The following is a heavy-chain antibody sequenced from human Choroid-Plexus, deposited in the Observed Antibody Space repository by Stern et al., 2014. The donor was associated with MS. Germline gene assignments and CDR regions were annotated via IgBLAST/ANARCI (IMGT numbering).Heavy chain of an antibody. CDR3: AKDRQYLTFFFDF. CDR2: ISYDGSKD. D-gene: IGHD2/OR15-2a*01. Sequence: VQLVESGGGVVQPGRPLRLSCAASGFSFSSFGMHWVRQAPGKGLEWVALISYDGSKDYYAAAEGGLAITRDNSKNKLTMHKKSLRAEDTAVYYCAKDRQYLTFFFDFWGQGSLVTVSS. J-gene: IGHJ4*02. V-gene: IGHV3-30*18. CDR1: GFSFSSFG.